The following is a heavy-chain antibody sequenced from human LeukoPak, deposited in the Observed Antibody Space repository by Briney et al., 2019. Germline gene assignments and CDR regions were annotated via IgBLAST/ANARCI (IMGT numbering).Heavy chain of an antibody. CDR1: GFTFSSYE. CDR3: AELGLTMIGGV. J-gene: IGHJ6*04. D-gene: IGHD3-10*02. CDR2: ISSSGSTI. V-gene: IGHV3-48*03. Sequence: GGSLRLSCAASGFTFSSYEMNWVRQAPGKGLEWVSYISSSGSTIYYADSVKGRFTISRDNAKNSLYLQMNSLRAEDTAVYYCAELGLTMIGGVWDKGTTVTISS.